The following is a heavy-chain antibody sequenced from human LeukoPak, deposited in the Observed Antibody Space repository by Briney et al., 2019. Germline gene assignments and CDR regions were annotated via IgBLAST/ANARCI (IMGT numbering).Heavy chain of an antibody. D-gene: IGHD3-3*01. Sequence: SETLSLTCAVSGYSISSGYYWGWIRQPPGKGLEWIGSIYHSGSTYYNPSPKSRVTISVDTSKNQFSLKLSSVTAADTAVYYCATPATTIFGVDDAFDIWGQGTMVTVSS. V-gene: IGHV4-38-2*01. CDR3: ATPATTIFGVDDAFDI. CDR2: IYHSGST. CDR1: GYSISSGYY. J-gene: IGHJ3*02.